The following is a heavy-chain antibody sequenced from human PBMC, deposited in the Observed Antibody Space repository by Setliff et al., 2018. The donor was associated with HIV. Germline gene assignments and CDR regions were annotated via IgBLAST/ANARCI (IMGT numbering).Heavy chain of an antibody. CDR3: AKGAGFYGDYTFDY. Sequence: SETLSLTCTVSGPSINIHYWSWIRQSPGRELEWIGYIYSTGSTNYNPSLQSRVSISMDASKNKFSLKVMSVTSADTAVYYCAKGAGFYGDYTFDYWGQGHLVTVSS. CDR2: IYSTGST. D-gene: IGHD4-17*01. V-gene: IGHV4-59*11. J-gene: IGHJ4*02. CDR1: GPSINIHY.